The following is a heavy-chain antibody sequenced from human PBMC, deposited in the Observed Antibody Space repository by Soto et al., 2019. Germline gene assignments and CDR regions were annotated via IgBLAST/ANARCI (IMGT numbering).Heavy chain of an antibody. J-gene: IGHJ6*02. D-gene: IGHD6-6*01. Sequence: PSETLSLTCTVSGGSISSGDNYWSWIRQPPGKGLEWIGNIYYSGNTYYKPSLKSRVTISVDTSKNQFSLKLSSLTAADTAVYYCARDRPASSSVGPSGLDVWGQGTTVSVSS. V-gene: IGHV4-30-4*01. CDR2: IYYSGNT. CDR3: ARDRPASSSVGPSGLDV. CDR1: GGSISSGDNY.